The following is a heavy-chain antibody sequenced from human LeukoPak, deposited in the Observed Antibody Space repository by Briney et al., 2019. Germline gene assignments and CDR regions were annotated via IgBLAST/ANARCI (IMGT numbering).Heavy chain of an antibody. V-gene: IGHV3-11*01. CDR3: AKTRATTVTPLDY. CDR2: ISSSGSIK. D-gene: IGHD4-17*01. J-gene: IGHJ4*02. CDR1: GFTFSDYY. Sequence: GGSLRLSCAASGFTFSDYYMSWIRQAPGKGLEWVSYISSSGSIKLYADSVKGRFTISRDNAKISLFLQMNSLRAEDTAVYYCAKTRATTVTPLDYWGQGTLVTVSS.